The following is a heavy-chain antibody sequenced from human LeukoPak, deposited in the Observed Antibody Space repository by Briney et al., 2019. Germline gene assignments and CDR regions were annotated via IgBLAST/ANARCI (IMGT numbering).Heavy chain of an antibody. J-gene: IGHJ4*02. CDR3: AKDVGFCSGDSCSFFDY. CDR2: ISAGGENT. Sequence: GGALRLSCAAYGLAVSSFGMTWGRQAPGKGQEWVTTISAGGENTHYADSVKGRFTISRDNSKNTLYLQMNTLRAEDTALYYCAKDVGFCSGDSCSFFDYWGQGTLVTVSS. V-gene: IGHV3-23*01. CDR1: GLAVSSFG. D-gene: IGHD2-15*01.